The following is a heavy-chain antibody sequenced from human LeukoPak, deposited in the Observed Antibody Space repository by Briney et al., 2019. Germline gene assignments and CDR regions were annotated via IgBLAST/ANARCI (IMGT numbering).Heavy chain of an antibody. CDR3: ARAGYGSSWYVVNWFDP. CDR2: IKQDGSEK. CDR1: GFTFGSYW. V-gene: IGHV3-7*03. J-gene: IGHJ5*02. Sequence: GGSLRLSCAASGFTFGSYWMSWVRQAPGKGLEWVANIKQDGSEKYYVDSVKGRFTISRDNAKNSLYLQMNSLRAEDTAVYYCARAGYGSSWYVVNWFDPWGQGTLVTVSS. D-gene: IGHD6-13*01.